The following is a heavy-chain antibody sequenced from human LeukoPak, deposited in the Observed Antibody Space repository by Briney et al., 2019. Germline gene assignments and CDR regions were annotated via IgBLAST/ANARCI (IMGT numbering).Heavy chain of an antibody. Sequence: GGSLRLSCAASGFTFSSYAMHWVRQAPGKGLEGVAVISYDGSNKYYADSVKGRFTISRDNSKNTLYLQMNRLRAEDTAVYYCAKDFSVYYYDSRVLDYWGQGTLVSVSS. D-gene: IGHD3-22*01. CDR1: GFTFSSYA. CDR2: ISYDGSNK. V-gene: IGHV3-30*04. J-gene: IGHJ4*02. CDR3: AKDFSVYYYDSRVLDY.